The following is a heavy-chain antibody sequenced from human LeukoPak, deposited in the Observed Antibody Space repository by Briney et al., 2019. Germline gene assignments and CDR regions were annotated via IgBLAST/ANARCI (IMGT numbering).Heavy chain of an antibody. J-gene: IGHJ4*02. CDR2: IGGSSGST. V-gene: IGHV3-23*01. Sequence: PGGSLTLSCAASGFTFSSHAMAWVRQAPGKGLEWVSAIGGSSGSTYYADSVKGRFTISRDNSKNTVYLQMNNLRADDTAVYYCARDPGVVAFHYLDYWGQGTLVTVSS. D-gene: IGHD3-3*01. CDR1: GFTFSSHA. CDR3: ARDPGVVAFHYLDY.